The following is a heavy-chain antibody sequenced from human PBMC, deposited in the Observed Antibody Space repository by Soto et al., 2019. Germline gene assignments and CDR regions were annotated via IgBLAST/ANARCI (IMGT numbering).Heavy chain of an antibody. V-gene: IGHV1-18*01. CDR3: ARGVFGRGTVNYVAPDP. D-gene: IGHD3-3*01. Sequence: ASVKVSCKASGYTFTSYGISWVRQAPGQGLEWMGWISAYNGNTNNAQKLQGRVTMTTDTSTSTAYMELRSLRSDDTAVYYCARGVFGRGTVNYVAPDPWGQGTLVTVSS. CDR2: ISAYNGNT. J-gene: IGHJ5*02. CDR1: GYTFTSYG.